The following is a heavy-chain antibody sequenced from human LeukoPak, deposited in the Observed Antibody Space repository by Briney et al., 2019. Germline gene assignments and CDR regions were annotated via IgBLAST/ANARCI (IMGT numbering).Heavy chain of an antibody. CDR2: ISAYNGNT. CDR1: GYTFTSYG. Sequence: ASVKVSCKASGYTFTSYGISWVRQAPGQGLEWMGWISAYNGNTNYAQKLQGRVTMATDTSTSTAYMELRSLRSDDTAVYYCARDFEDVVVAKRYNWFDPWGQGTLVTVSS. J-gene: IGHJ5*02. V-gene: IGHV1-18*01. D-gene: IGHD2-15*01. CDR3: ARDFEDVVVAKRYNWFDP.